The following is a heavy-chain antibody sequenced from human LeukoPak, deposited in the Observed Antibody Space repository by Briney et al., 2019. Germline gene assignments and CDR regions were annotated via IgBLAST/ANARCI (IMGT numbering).Heavy chain of an antibody. CDR1: GDSISSGSYY. CDR3: ARVVGGYYVRWYFDL. Sequence: SETLSLTCTVSGDSISSGSYYWSWIRQPAGKGLEWIGRIYTSGSTNYNPSLKSRVTMSVDTSKNQFSLKLSSVTAADTAVYYCARVVGGYYVRWYFDLWGRGTLVTVSS. V-gene: IGHV4-61*02. J-gene: IGHJ2*01. CDR2: IYTSGST. D-gene: IGHD3-22*01.